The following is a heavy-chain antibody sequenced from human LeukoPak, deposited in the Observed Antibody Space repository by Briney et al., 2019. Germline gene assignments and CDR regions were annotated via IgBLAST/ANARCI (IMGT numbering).Heavy chain of an antibody. Sequence: GASLRLSCAASGFTFSSYAMSWVRQAPGNWLDWVSAISGSGGSTYYADSVKGRFTISRDNSKNTLYLQMNSLRAEDTAVYYCAKDGGEAYYYDSSGYYDAFDIWGQGTMVTVSS. V-gene: IGHV3-23*01. CDR2: ISGSGGST. J-gene: IGHJ3*02. CDR3: AKDGGEAYYYDSSGYYDAFDI. D-gene: IGHD3-22*01. CDR1: GFTFSSYA.